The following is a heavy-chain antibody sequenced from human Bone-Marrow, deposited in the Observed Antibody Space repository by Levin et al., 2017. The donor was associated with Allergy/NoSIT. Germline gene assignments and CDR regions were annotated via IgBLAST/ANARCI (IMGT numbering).Heavy chain of an antibody. CDR1: GFTFSSYA. J-gene: IGHJ6*02. V-gene: IGHV3-23*01. D-gene: IGHD3-10*01. CDR3: AKGYGAVNYFVYYGMDV. CDR2: ISGRGGST. Sequence: GESLKISCAASGFTFSSYALTWVRQAPGKGLEWVSAISGRGGSTYYADSVKGRFTISRDNSKNTLYLQVNSLRAEDTAVYYCAKGYGAVNYFVYYGMDVWGQGTTVTVSS.